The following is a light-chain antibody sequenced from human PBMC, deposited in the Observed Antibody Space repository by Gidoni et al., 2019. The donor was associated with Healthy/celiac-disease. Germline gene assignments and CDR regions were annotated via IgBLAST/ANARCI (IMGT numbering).Light chain of an antibody. CDR2: LGS. V-gene: IGKV2-28*01. CDR1: QSLLHSNGYNY. Sequence: DIVMTQSPLYLPVTPGEPASISCRSSQSLLHSNGYNYLDWYLQKPGQSPQLLIYLGSNRASGVPDRFSGRGSGTDFTLKISRVEAEDVGVYYCMQALQTPPWTFGQGTKVEIK. CDR3: MQALQTPPWT. J-gene: IGKJ1*01.